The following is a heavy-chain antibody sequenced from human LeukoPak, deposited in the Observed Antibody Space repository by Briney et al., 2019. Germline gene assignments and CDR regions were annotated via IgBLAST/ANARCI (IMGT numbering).Heavy chain of an antibody. CDR1: GGSFSGYY. J-gene: IGHJ6*02. V-gene: IGHV4-34*01. Sequence: SETLSLTCAVYGGSFSGYYWSWIRQPPGKGLEWIGEINHSGSTNYNPSLKSRVTISVDTSKNQFSLKLGSVTAADTAVYYCARGPQWLVSYYYYYGMDVWGQGTTVTVSS. D-gene: IGHD6-19*01. CDR3: ARGPQWLVSYYYYYGMDV. CDR2: INHSGST.